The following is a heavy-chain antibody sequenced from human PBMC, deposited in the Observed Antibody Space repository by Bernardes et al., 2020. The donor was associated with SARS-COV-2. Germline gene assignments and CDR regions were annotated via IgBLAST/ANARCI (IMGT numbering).Heavy chain of an antibody. V-gene: IGHV5-51*01. CDR2: IYPGYSDA. D-gene: IGHD2-2*01. CDR3: ARHDLGTTGGAHY. J-gene: IGHJ4*02. CDR1: GYDFINYW. Sequence: GAALKISCKTSGYDFINYWIGWVRQIPGKGLEWMAMIYPGYSDARYSPSFQGQVTILADKSINTAYLEGNNLKVWDSGIYFCARHDLGTTGGAHYGGQGTLVTVS.